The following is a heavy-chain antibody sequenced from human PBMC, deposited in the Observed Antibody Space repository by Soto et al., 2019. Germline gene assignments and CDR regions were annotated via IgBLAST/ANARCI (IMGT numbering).Heavy chain of an antibody. D-gene: IGHD4-17*01. CDR3: ARIGGRTYTVTTDLPDWFDP. Sequence: PSETLSLTCTVSGGSISSSSYYWGWIRQPPGKGLEWIGSIYYSGSTYYNPSLKSRVTISVDTSKNQFSLKLSSVTAADTAVYYCARIGGRTYTVTTDLPDWFDPWGQGTLVTVSS. CDR1: GGSISSSSYY. CDR2: IYYSGST. J-gene: IGHJ5*02. V-gene: IGHV4-39*01.